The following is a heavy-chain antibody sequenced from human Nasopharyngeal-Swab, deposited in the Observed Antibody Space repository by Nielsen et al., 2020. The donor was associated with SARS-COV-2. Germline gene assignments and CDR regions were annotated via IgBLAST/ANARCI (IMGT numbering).Heavy chain of an antibody. CDR2: IKQDGSEK. D-gene: IGHD6-19*01. Sequence: SLKISCAASGFTFSSYWMSWVRQAPGKGLEWVANIKQDGSEKYYVDSVKGRFTISRDNAKNSLYLQMNSLRAEDTAVYYCARDQFSASSGWDYWGQGTLVTVSS. V-gene: IGHV3-7*01. CDR3: ARDQFSASSGWDY. J-gene: IGHJ4*02. CDR1: GFTFSSYW.